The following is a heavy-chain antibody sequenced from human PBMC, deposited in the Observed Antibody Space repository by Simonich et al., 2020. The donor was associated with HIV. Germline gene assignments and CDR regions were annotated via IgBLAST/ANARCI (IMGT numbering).Heavy chain of an antibody. CDR3: AREGTGTRYSFDL. CDR2: ISPYNGNK. CDR1: GYSFTTYV. Sequence: QVQLVQSGNEVKKPGASVKVSCKASGYSFTTYVISWMRQAHGQGLEWMGWISPYNGNKKFEQKYQGRVNMTTDTSTNTAYMELRSLRSDDTAVYYCAREGTGTRYSFDLWGQGTLVTVSS. D-gene: IGHD1-1*01. J-gene: IGHJ5*02. V-gene: IGHV1-18*01.